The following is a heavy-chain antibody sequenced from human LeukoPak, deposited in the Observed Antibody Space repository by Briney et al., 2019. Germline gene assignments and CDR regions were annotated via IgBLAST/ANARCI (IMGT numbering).Heavy chain of an antibody. D-gene: IGHD3-10*01. CDR1: GYTFTSYG. J-gene: IGHJ6*03. CDR3: ARVTMVRGVIAYYYYYYMDV. V-gene: IGHV1-18*01. Sequence: ASVKVSCKASGYTFTSYGISWVRQAPGQGLEWMGWISAYNGNTNYAQKLQGRVTMTTDTSTSTAYMELRSLRSDDTAVYYCARVTMVRGVIAYYYYYYMDVWGKGTTVTVSS. CDR2: ISAYNGNT.